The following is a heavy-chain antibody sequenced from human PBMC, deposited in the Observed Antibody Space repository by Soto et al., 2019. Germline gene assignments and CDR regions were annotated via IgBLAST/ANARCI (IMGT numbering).Heavy chain of an antibody. D-gene: IGHD6-6*01. J-gene: IGHJ3*02. CDR3: ARRPHIAARQGAFDI. V-gene: IGHV4-34*01. CDR1: GGSFSGYY. CDR2: INHSGST. Sequence: QVQLQQWGAGLLKPSETLSLTCAVYGGSFSGYYWSWIRQPPGKGLEWIGEINHSGSTNYNPSLKSRVTISVDTSKNQFSLKLSSVTAADTAVYYCARRPHIAARQGAFDIWGQGTMVTVSS.